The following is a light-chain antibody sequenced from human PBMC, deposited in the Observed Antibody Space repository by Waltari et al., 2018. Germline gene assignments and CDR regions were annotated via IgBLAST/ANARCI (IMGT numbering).Light chain of an antibody. CDR1: TSNIGNYY. Sequence: QSVLTQPPSVSAAPGQKVTVSCSGTTSNIGNYYVSWYQHLPGTAPKLLIFDNSQRPSGIPERFSGPKSGTSATLGITGLQTGDEADYYCGTWDSSLDSYVFGSWSKVTVL. V-gene: IGLV1-51*01. J-gene: IGLJ1*01. CDR3: GTWDSSLDSYV. CDR2: DNS.